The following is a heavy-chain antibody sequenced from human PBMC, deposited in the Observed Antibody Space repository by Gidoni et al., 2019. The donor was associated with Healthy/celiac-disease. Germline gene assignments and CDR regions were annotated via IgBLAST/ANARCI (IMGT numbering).Heavy chain of an antibody. CDR1: GFPFSRYA. CDR2: ISGGGGST. CDR3: AKDRVGYGGERQTVWGFDY. V-gene: IGHV3-23*01. J-gene: IGHJ4*02. Sequence: EVQLLESGGGLVQPGGSLRLSCAASGFPFSRYAIGGVRQAPGKGLEWVSAISGGGGSTYYADAVKGRFTISRDNSKNTLYLQMNSLRAEDTAVYYCAKDRVGYGGERQTVWGFDYWGQGTLVTVSS. D-gene: IGHD5-12*01.